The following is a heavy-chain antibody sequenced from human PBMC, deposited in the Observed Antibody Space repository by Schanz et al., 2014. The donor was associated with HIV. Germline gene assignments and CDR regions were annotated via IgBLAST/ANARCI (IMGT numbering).Heavy chain of an antibody. J-gene: IGHJ6*02. D-gene: IGHD1-20*01. V-gene: IGHV3-23*01. CDR1: GFTFSSYA. Sequence: EEQLLQSGGGLVQPGGSMRLFCEASGFTFSSYAMNWVRQAPGKGLEWVSTVIGSGGITYYADSVKGRFTISRDNSKNTLYLQMNSLRAEDTAVYYCARGEAITSYYHYYGMDVWGQGTTVTVSS. CDR3: ARGEAITSYYHYYGMDV. CDR2: VIGSGGIT.